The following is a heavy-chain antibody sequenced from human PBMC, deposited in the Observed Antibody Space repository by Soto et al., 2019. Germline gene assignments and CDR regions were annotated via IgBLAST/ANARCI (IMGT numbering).Heavy chain of an antibody. V-gene: IGHV4-31*03. D-gene: IGHD2-21*02. CDR2: IFYSGSA. CDR1: GGSISSGDHY. Sequence: QVQLQESGPGLVRPSQTLSLTCTVSGGSISSGDHYWNWIRQYPGKGLEWIGYIFYSGSAYYNPYLKSRVTMSLDTSKNQFSLQLVSVTPADTAVYSFARAGGVVTDGSLFDVWGQGTLVTVSS. CDR3: ARAGGVVTDGSLFDV. J-gene: IGHJ4*02.